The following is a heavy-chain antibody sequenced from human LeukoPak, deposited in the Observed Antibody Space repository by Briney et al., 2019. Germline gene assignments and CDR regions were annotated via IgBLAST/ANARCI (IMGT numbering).Heavy chain of an antibody. CDR2: IYYSGST. V-gene: IGHV4-59*08. Sequence: SETLSLTCTVSGGSISSYYWSWIRQPPGKGLEWMGNIYYSGSTNYNPSLKSRVTISVDTSKNQFSLKLSSVTAADTAVYFCARHGASGSYLYYFDYWGQGTLVTVSS. CDR1: GGSISSYY. J-gene: IGHJ4*02. D-gene: IGHD1-26*01. CDR3: ARHGASGSYLYYFDY.